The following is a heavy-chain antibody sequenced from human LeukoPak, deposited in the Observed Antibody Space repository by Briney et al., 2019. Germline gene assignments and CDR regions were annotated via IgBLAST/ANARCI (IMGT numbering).Heavy chain of an antibody. CDR3: ASFSRGIDY. CDR2: IKQEGSEK. D-gene: IGHD3-10*01. J-gene: IGHJ4*02. CDR1: GFTFRSYW. Sequence: GGSLRLSCAASGFTFRSYWMSWVRQAPGKGLEWVATIKQEGSEKFYVDSVKGRFTISRDNDKKSLYLQMNSLRVEDTAVYYCASFSRGIDYWGQGTLVTVSS. V-gene: IGHV3-7*01.